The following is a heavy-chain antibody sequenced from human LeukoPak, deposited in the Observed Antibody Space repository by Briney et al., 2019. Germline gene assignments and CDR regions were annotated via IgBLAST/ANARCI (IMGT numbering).Heavy chain of an antibody. Sequence: AWSLTLSCLSSGFILRSNYVSWLRHPPGKWLELVLVIYTGGRTSYSDSVKGRFTTTRDDSKNTLYLQMNSLRAEDTAVYYCARTGIAVAGMFNWGQGTLVTVSS. CDR2: IYTGGRT. CDR1: GFILRSNY. CDR3: ARTGIAVAGMFN. D-gene: IGHD6-19*01. J-gene: IGHJ4*02. V-gene: IGHV3-53*01.